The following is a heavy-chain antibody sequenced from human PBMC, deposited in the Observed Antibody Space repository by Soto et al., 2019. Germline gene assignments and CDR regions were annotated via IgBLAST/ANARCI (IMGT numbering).Heavy chain of an antibody. V-gene: IGHV4-59*01. CDR2: INYSGRT. CDR1: GDSSSTYY. D-gene: IGHD2-8*01. CDR3: ARLFCIDVVRSKRFDP. Sequence: PSETLSLTCSVSGDSSSTYYWGWIRQSPGKGLEWIGYINYSGRTNHNPSLKSRVTVSVDTSKNQFSLKLSSVTAADTAVYYCARLFCIDVVRSKRFDPWGQGTLVTVSS. J-gene: IGHJ5*02.